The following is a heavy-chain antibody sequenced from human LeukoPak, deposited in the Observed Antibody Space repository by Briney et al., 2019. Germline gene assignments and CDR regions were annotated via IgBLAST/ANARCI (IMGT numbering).Heavy chain of an antibody. V-gene: IGHV3-23*01. J-gene: IGHJ4*02. CDR1: GFTFSSYA. D-gene: IGHD3-22*01. Sequence: GGSLRLSCAASGFTFSSYAMSWVRQAPGKGLEWVSAISSSGGSTYYADSVKGRFTISRDNSKNTLYLQMNSLRAEDTAVYYCLDSSGYYNDYWGQGTLVTVSS. CDR3: LDSSGYYNDY. CDR2: ISSSGGST.